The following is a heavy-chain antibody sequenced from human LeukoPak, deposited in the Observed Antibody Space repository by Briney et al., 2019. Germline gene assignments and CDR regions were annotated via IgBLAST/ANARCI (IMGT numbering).Heavy chain of an antibody. V-gene: IGHV3-30-3*01. CDR3: ARDNVQLERRTVMGYYGMDV. Sequence: GGSLRLSCAASGFTFRNYVIHWVRQAPGKGLEWVAVISYDGSNKYYADSVKGRLTISRDNSKNTLYLQMNSLRAEDTAVYYCARDNVQLERRTVMGYYGMDVWGQGTTVTVSS. D-gene: IGHD1-1*01. J-gene: IGHJ6*02. CDR1: GFTFRNYV. CDR2: ISYDGSNK.